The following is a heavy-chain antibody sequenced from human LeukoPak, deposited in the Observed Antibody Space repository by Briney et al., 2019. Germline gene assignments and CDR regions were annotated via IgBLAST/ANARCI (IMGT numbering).Heavy chain of an antibody. J-gene: IGHJ6*04. CDR1: GVTVSSYY. CDR3: ARLPSASGTYYSSGDV. Sequence: SETLSLTCTVSGVTVSSYYCNWIRQPAGKGLEWIGRMSTSGSANYNPSLKSRVIMSVDTSKNQFSLKLSSVTAADTAVDYCARLPSASGTYYSSGDVWGKGTTVTVSS. CDR2: MSTSGSA. D-gene: IGHD3-10*01. V-gene: IGHV4-4*07.